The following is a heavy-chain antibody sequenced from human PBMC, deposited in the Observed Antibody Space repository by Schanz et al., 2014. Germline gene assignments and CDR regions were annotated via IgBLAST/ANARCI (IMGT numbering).Heavy chain of an antibody. CDR2: SSGGGGTR. D-gene: IGHD2-2*01. J-gene: IGHJ6*02. V-gene: IGHV3-23*04. CDR3: AKDSCSSTACYGYGMDV. CDR1: GFSFSSYS. Sequence: EGQLAESGGGLVQPGGSLRLSCSASGFSFSSYSMNWVRQGPGKGLEWVSGSSGGGGTRNYADSVKGRFTVFRDNSKRTLYLEINDPRAEDTAVYYCAKDSCSSTACYGYGMDVWGQGSTVTVSS.